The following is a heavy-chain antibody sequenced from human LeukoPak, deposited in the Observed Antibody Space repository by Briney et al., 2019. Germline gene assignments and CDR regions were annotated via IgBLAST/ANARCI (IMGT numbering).Heavy chain of an antibody. CDR2: IRYDGSNK. Sequence: GGSLRLSCAASGFTFSSYGMHWVRQAPGKGLEWVAFIRYDGSNKYYADSGKGRFTISRDNSNNTLYLQMNSLNTEDTAVYYCAKDSKGIRFLEWLYFDYWGQGTLVTVSS. CDR3: AKDSKGIRFLEWLYFDY. J-gene: IGHJ4*02. D-gene: IGHD3-3*01. V-gene: IGHV3-30*02. CDR1: GFTFSSYG.